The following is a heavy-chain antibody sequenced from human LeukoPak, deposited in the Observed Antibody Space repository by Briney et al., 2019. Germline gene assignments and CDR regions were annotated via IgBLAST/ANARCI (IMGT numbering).Heavy chain of an antibody. Sequence: SETLSLTCAVSGYSISSGYYWGWIRQPPGKGLEWIGSIYHSGSTYYNPSLKSRVTISVDTSKNQFSLKLSSVTAADTAVYYCASAIDYDFALDYWGQGTLVTVSS. CDR2: IYHSGST. CDR1: GYSISSGYY. J-gene: IGHJ4*02. CDR3: ASAIDYDFALDY. D-gene: IGHD4-17*01. V-gene: IGHV4-38-2*01.